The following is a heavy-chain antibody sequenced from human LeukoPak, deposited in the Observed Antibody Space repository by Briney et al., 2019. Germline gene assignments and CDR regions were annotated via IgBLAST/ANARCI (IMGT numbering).Heavy chain of an antibody. J-gene: IGHJ4*02. V-gene: IGHV3-48*01. Sequence: GGSLRLSCAASGFTFSSYSMNWVRQAPGKGLEWVSYTSSSSSTIYYADSVKGRFTISRDNAKNSLYLQMNSLRAEDTAVYYCARVGYDFWSGYLPDYWGQGTLVTVSS. CDR2: TSSSSSTI. CDR3: ARVGYDFWSGYLPDY. CDR1: GFTFSSYS. D-gene: IGHD3-3*01.